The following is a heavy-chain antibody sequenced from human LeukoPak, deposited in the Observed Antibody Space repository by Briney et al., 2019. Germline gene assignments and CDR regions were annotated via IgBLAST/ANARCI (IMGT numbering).Heavy chain of an antibody. Sequence: ASVKVSRKASGYTFTGYYMHWVRQAPGQGLEWMGWINPNSGGTNYAQKFQGRVTMTRDTSISTAYMELSRLRSDDTAVYYCAREVSYDSSGYYYWGQGTLVTVSS. CDR1: GYTFTGYY. CDR3: AREVSYDSSGYYY. V-gene: IGHV1-2*02. D-gene: IGHD3-22*01. J-gene: IGHJ4*02. CDR2: INPNSGGT.